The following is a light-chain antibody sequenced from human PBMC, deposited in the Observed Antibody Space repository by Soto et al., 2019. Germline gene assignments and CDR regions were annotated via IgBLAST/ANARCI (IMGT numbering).Light chain of an antibody. CDR3: QQSYSTPRK. V-gene: IGKV1-39*01. CDR2: AAS. Sequence: DIQMTQSPSSLSASVGDRVTITCRASQSIISYLNWYQQKPGKAPKLLIYAASSLQSGVPSRFSGSGSGTDFTLTISILQPEDFATYFCQQSYSTPRKFCQGIKVEIK. CDR1: QSIISY. J-gene: IGKJ1*01.